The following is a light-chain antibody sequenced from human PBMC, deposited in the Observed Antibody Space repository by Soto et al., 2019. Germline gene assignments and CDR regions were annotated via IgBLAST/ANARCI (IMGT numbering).Light chain of an antibody. CDR2: EVS. Sequence: QSVLTQPASVSGSPGQSITISCTGTSSDVGGYNYVAWYQQHPGKVPRLMIYEVSNRPSGVSNRFSGSKSGGTASLTISGLQAEDEADYYCISYTSSSTSYVFGTGTKVTVL. CDR3: ISYTSSSTSYV. J-gene: IGLJ1*01. V-gene: IGLV2-14*01. CDR1: SSDVGGYNY.